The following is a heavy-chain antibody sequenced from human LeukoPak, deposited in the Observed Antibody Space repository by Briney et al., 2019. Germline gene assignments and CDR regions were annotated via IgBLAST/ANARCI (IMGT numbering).Heavy chain of an antibody. CDR3: ARKPLNWFFDL. CDR2: MSYDGSNK. J-gene: IGHJ2*01. CDR1: GFTFSTYG. Sequence: PGGSLRLSCAASGFTFSTYGMHWVRQAPGKGLEWVAFMSYDGSNKHYADSVKGRFTISRDNSKNTLYLQMNSLRAEDTAVYYCARKPLNWFFDLWGRGTLVTVSS. V-gene: IGHV3-30*03.